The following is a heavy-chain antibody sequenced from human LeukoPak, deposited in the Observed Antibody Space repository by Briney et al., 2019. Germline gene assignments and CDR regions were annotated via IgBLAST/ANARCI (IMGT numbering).Heavy chain of an antibody. V-gene: IGHV3-30*18. D-gene: IGHD1-14*01. J-gene: IGHJ3*02. CDR3: AKDPRRRFDNQEPGGAFDI. CDR2: ISYDGSNK. CDR1: GFTFSSYG. Sequence: GGSLRLSCAASGFTFSSYGMHWVRQAPGKGLEWVAVISYDGSNKYYADSVKGRFTISRDNSKNTLYLQMNSLRAEDTAVYYCAKDPRRRFDNQEPGGAFDIWGQGTMVTVSA.